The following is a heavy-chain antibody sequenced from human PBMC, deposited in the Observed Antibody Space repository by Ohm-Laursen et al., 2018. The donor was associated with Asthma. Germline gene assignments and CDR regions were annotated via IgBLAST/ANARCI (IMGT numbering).Heavy chain of an antibody. CDR1: GFTFSSYG. J-gene: IGHJ3*02. Sequence: SLRLSCAASGFTFSSYGMHWVRQAPGKGLEWVSIITSDGSWTSYADSVKGRFTISRDNSKNTLYMQMNSLRAEDTAVYYCARRDFSGGDPSAAFDIWGQGTMVTVSS. CDR2: ITSDGSWT. CDR3: ARRDFSGGDPSAAFDI. V-gene: IGHV3-30*03. D-gene: IGHD2-21*02.